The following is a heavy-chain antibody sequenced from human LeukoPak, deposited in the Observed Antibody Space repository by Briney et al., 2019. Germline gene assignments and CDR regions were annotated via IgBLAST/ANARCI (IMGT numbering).Heavy chain of an antibody. D-gene: IGHD6-19*01. CDR1: GFTFGSYW. V-gene: IGHV3-74*01. CDR3: ARRLTVSSGFYYFDY. CDR2: VSPDGSST. Sequence: PGGSLRLSCAASGFTFGSYWMHWVRQAPGKGLLWVSRVSPDGSSTHYADSVKGRFTISRDNAKNTLYLQMNGLRAEDTAVYYCARRLTVSSGFYYFDYWGQGTLVTVSS. J-gene: IGHJ4*02.